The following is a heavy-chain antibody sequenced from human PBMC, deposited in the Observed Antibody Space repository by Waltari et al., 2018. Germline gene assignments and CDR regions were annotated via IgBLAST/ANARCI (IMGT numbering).Heavy chain of an antibody. Sequence: QVPLVESGGGVVIPGRSLRLSCDASGFPFRSHAMHRVRQAPGKGLEWVAGISYDGSYEYYADSVRGRFTISRDDSKDTVNLQMNSLRPEDTAVYYCARDGPLQIQSWYSFDYWGQGTLVTVSS. V-gene: IGHV3-30*07. CDR2: ISYDGSYE. CDR1: GFPFRSHA. CDR3: ARDGPLQIQSWYSFDY. J-gene: IGHJ4*02. D-gene: IGHD5-18*01.